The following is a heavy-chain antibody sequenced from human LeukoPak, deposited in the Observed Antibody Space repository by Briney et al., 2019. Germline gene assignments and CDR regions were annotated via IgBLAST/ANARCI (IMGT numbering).Heavy chain of an antibody. D-gene: IGHD6-13*01. CDR3: ARHESSSSWPYWYFDL. Sequence: SETLSLTCTVSGGSISSSSYYWGWIRQPPGKGLEWIGSIYYSGSTYYNPSLKSRVTISVDTSKNQFSLKLSSVTAADTAVYYCARHESSSSWPYWYFDLWGRGTLVTVSS. J-gene: IGHJ2*01. CDR2: IYYSGST. V-gene: IGHV4-39*01. CDR1: GGSISSSSYY.